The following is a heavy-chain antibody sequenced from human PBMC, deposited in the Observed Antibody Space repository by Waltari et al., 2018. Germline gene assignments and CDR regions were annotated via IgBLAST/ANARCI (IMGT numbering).Heavy chain of an antibody. CDR1: GGTFSSYA. CDR2: IIPIFGTA. V-gene: IGHV1-69*01. J-gene: IGHJ4*02. D-gene: IGHD6-19*01. CDR3: ARIEAGRIAVAGG. Sequence: QVQLVQSGAEVKKPGSSVKVSCKASGGTFSSYAISWVRQAPGQGLEWMGGIIPIFGTANSAQKSQGRVTITADESTSTAYMGLSSLRSEDTAVYYCARIEAGRIAVAGGWGQGTLVTVSS.